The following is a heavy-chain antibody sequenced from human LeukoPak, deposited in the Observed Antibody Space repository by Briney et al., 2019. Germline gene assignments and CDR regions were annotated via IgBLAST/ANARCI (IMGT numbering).Heavy chain of an antibody. CDR2: IYYSGST. J-gene: IGHJ4*02. CDR1: GGSISSSSYY. V-gene: IGHV4-39*07. D-gene: IGHD4-17*01. Sequence: PSETLSLTCTVSGGSISSSSYYWGWIRQPPGKGLEWIGSIYYSGSTYYNPSLKSRVTISVDTSKNQFSLKLSSVTAADTAVYYCARATTYYGDYHILYYFDYWGQGTLVTVSS. CDR3: ARATTYYGDYHILYYFDY.